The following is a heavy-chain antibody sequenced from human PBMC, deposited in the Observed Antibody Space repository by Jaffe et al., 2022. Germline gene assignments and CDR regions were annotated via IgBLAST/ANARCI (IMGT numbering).Heavy chain of an antibody. CDR2: IIPILGIA. J-gene: IGHJ5*02. CDR3: ARDLSTNHNWFDP. CDR1: GGTFSSYT. Sequence: QVQLVQSGAEVKKPGSSVKVSCKASGGTFSSYTISWVRQAPGQGLEWMGRIIPILGIANYAQKFQGRVTITADKSTSTAYMELSSLRSEDTAVYYCARDLSTNHNWFDPWGQGTLVTVSS. D-gene: IGHD5-12*01. V-gene: IGHV1-69*08.